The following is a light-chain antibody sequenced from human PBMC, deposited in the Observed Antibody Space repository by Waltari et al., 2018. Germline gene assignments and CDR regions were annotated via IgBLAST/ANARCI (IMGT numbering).Light chain of an antibody. CDR3: LQHKVLPYT. Sequence: DIQMTQSPASLSASAGDTVSITCRASQVINTYLNWYQQKPGKAPKRLIYGASSLESGVPSRFSGSGSGTDFTLTISSLQPEDFAIYYCLQHKVLPYTFGQGTKVEIK. CDR2: GAS. CDR1: QVINTY. V-gene: IGKV1-17*01. J-gene: IGKJ2*01.